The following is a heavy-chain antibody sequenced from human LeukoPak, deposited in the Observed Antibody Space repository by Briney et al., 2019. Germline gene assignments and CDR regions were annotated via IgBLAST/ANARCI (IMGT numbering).Heavy chain of an antibody. CDR1: GGSFSGYY. D-gene: IGHD3-10*01. J-gene: IGHJ5*02. CDR3: ARPLMYYYGSETYFWFDP. Sequence: SETLSLTCAVHGGSFSGYYWSWIRQPPGKGLEWIGEINHSGSTNYNPSLKSRVTISVDTSKKQFSLKLSSVTAADTAVYYCARPLMYYYGSETYFWFDPWGQGTLVTVSS. CDR2: INHSGST. V-gene: IGHV4-34*01.